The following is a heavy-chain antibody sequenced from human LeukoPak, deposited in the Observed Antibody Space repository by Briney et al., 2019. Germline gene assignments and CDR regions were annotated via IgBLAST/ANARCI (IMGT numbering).Heavy chain of an antibody. J-gene: IGHJ4*02. D-gene: IGHD1-1*01. CDR1: GFIFSIYA. Sequence: GGSLRLSCAALGFIFSIYAMSWARQVPGKGLEWASSVTNSGGSTYYADSVKGRFAISRDNSKNTLYLQMNTLRADDTAVYYCVQETGHNWGYLDYWGQGTLVTVSS. V-gene: IGHV3-23*01. CDR3: VQETGHNWGYLDY. CDR2: VTNSGGST.